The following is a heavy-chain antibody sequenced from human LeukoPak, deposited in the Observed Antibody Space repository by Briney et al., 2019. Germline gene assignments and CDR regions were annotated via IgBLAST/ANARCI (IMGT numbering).Heavy chain of an antibody. CDR2: ISSSSGTI. CDR3: ATLGSSAAAAGSLS. D-gene: IGHD6-13*01. J-gene: IGHJ4*02. CDR1: GFTFSSYA. V-gene: IGHV3-48*04. Sequence: GSLRLSCAASGFTFSSYAMSWVRQAPGKGLEWVSYISSSSGTIYYADSVKGRFTISRDNAKNTLYLQMNSLRTDDTAVYYCATLGSSAAAAGSLSWGQGTLVTVSS.